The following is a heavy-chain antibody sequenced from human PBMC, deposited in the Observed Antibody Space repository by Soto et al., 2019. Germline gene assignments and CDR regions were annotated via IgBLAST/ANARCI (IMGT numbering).Heavy chain of an antibody. J-gene: IGHJ6*02. CDR3: ARAPPGPSPRWVL. CDR1: GGSISSGGYS. D-gene: IGHD3-10*01. Sequence: QLQLRESGSGLVKPSETLSLTCTVSGGSISSGGYSWSWIRQSPEKGLEWLGCIYPTGTTYYHPSLKSRVTISVDPSRNQFSLNLTSVTAADTAGYFCARAPPGPSPRWVLWGQGTTVTVAS. CDR2: IYPTGTT. V-gene: IGHV4-30-2*06.